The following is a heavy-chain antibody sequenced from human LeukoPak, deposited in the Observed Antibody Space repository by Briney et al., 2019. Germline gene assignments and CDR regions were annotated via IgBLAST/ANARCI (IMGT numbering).Heavy chain of an antibody. CDR3: ARDVVVVPAATLYYYSYYMDV. CDR1: GGSISSYY. J-gene: IGHJ6*03. V-gene: IGHV4-4*07. CDR2: IYTSGST. D-gene: IGHD2-2*01. Sequence: PSETLSLTCTVSGGSISSYYWSWIRQPAGKGLEWIGRIYTSGSTNYNPSLKSRVTMSVDTSKNQFSLKLSSVTAADTAVYYCARDVVVVPAATLYYYSYYMDVWGKGTTVTVSS.